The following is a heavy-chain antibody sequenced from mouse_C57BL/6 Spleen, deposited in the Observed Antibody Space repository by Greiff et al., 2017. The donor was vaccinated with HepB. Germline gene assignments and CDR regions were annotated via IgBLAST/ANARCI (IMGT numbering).Heavy chain of an antibody. CDR3: ASITGTYSMDY. J-gene: IGHJ4*01. V-gene: IGHV1-64*01. CDR2: IHPNSGST. Sequence: QVQLQQSGAELVKPGASVKLSCKASGYTFTSYWMHWVKQRPGQGLEWIGMIHPNSGSTNYNEKFKSKATLTVDKSSSTAYMQLSSLTSEDSAVYYCASITGTYSMDYWGQGTSVTVSS. D-gene: IGHD4-1*01. CDR1: GYTFTSYW.